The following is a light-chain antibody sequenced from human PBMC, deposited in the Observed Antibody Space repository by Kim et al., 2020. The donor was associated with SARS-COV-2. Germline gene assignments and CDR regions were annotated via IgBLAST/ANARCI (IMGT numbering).Light chain of an antibody. CDR1: SSNIGKNA. CDR3: ATWDDRLNGWV. CDR2: YND. Sequence: QPVLTQPPSVSEAPRQRVTISCSGSSSNIGKNAVYWFQQLPGKAPKLLIYYNDLLPSGVSDRFSGSKSGTSASLAISGLQSEDEADYYCATWDDRLNGWVFGGGTQLTVL. V-gene: IGLV1-36*01. J-gene: IGLJ3*02.